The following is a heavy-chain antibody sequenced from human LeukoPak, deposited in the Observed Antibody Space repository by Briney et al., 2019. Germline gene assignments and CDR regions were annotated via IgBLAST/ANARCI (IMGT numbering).Heavy chain of an antibody. CDR3: AKDVHYDILTGPEFDY. CDR2: ISWNSGSI. V-gene: IGHV3-9*01. CDR1: GFTFDDYA. Sequence: QPGRFLRLSCAASGFTFDDYAMHWVRQAPGKGLEWVSGISWNSGSIGYADSVKGRFTISRDNAKNSLYLQMNSLRAEDTALYYCAKDVHYDILTGPEFDYWGQGTLVTVSS. J-gene: IGHJ4*02. D-gene: IGHD3-9*01.